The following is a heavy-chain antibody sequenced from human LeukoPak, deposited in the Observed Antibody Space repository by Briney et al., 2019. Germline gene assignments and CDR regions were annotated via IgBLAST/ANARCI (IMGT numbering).Heavy chain of an antibody. J-gene: IGHJ4*02. CDR1: GYTSTGYY. V-gene: IGHV1-2*02. CDR3: ARGLYNTYPEDY. Sequence: ASVKVSCKTSGYTSTGYYLHWVRQAPGQGLEWMGWISPNTGATKYAQRFQGRVAMTRDTSISIAYMELSRLRSDDTAVYYCARGLYNTYPEDYWGQGTLVTVSS. D-gene: IGHD1-1*01. CDR2: ISPNTGAT.